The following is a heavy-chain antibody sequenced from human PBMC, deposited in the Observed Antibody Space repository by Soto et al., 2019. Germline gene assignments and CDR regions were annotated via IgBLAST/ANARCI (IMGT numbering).Heavy chain of an antibody. CDR3: ATSGYTDSWYSFDY. J-gene: IGHJ4*02. D-gene: IGHD6-13*01. V-gene: IGHV3-7*03. CDR2: IKEDGSEK. CDR1: GFTFSSYW. Sequence: GGSLRLSCAASGFTFSSYWMSWVRQAPGKGLEWVANIKEDGSEKYYVDSVKGRFTISRDNAKNSLYLQMNSLRAEDTAMYYCATSGYTDSWYSFDYWGQGXLVTISS.